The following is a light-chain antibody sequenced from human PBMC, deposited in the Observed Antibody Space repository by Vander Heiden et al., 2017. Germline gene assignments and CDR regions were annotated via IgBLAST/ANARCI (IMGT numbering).Light chain of an antibody. J-gene: IGLJ3*02. V-gene: IGLV1-40*01. CDR1: SSNIGAGFG. Sequence: QPVLTQPPSVSVPPGQRVTISCTATSSNIGAGFGVHWYQQLPGTAPKLLIYVNDNRPSGVPDRFSGSKSGTSASLAITGLQAEDEADYYCQSYDSSLGGFWVFGGGTKLTV. CDR3: QSYDSSLGGFWV. CDR2: VND.